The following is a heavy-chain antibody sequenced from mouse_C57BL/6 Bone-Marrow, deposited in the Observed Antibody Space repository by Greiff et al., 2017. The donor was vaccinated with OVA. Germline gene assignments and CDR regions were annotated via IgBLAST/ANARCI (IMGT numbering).Heavy chain of an antibody. CDR3: ARGRIYYYGSSYVWFAY. J-gene: IGHJ3*01. CDR2: IDPSDSYT. D-gene: IGHD1-1*01. V-gene: IGHV1-50*01. Sequence: QVQLQQPGAELVKPGASVKLSCKASGYTFTSYWMQWVKQRPGQGLEWIGEIDPSDSYTNYNQKFKGKATLTVDTSSSTAYMQLSSLTSEASAVYYCARGRIYYYGSSYVWFAYWGQGTLVTVSA. CDR1: GYTFTSYW.